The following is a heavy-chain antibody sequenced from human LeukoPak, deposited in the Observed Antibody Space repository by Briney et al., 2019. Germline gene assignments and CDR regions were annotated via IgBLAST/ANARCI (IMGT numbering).Heavy chain of an antibody. CDR1: GGSISSSSYY. CDR3: ARDRDGYNYFDP. CDR2: IYYSGST. V-gene: IGHV4-39*07. D-gene: IGHD5-24*01. Sequence: SETLSLTCTVSGGSISSSSYYWGWIRQPPGKGLEWIGSIYYSGSTNYNPSLKSRVTISVDTSKNQFSLKLSSVTAADTAVYYCARDRDGYNYFDPWGQGTLVTVSS. J-gene: IGHJ5*02.